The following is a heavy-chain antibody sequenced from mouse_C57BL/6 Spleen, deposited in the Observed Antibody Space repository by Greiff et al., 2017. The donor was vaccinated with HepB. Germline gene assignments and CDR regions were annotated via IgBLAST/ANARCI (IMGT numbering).Heavy chain of an antibody. J-gene: IGHJ1*03. CDR3: ARHWDWYFDV. CDR2: ISGGGGNT. V-gene: IGHV5-9*01. D-gene: IGHD4-1*01. Sequence: EVQGVESGGGLVKPGGSLKLSCAASGFTFSSYTMSWVRQTPEKRLEWVATISGGGGNTYYPDSVKGRFTISRDNAKNTLYLQMSSLRSEDTALYYCARHWDWYFDVWGTGTTVTVSS. CDR1: GFTFSSYT.